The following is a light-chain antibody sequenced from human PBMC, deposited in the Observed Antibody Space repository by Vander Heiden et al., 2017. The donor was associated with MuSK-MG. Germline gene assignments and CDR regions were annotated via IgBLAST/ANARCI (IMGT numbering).Light chain of an antibody. CDR1: QSIGSF. V-gene: IGKV1-39*01. J-gene: IGKJ1*01. CDR2: AAS. CDR3: QQTYSIST. Sequence: DIQMTQSPSSLSASVGDRVTVTCRASQSIGSFLNWYQQKPGKAPELLIYAASTLQSGVPSRFSGSGSGTDFALTISSLQPEDFASYFCQQTYSISTFGQGTKVEVK.